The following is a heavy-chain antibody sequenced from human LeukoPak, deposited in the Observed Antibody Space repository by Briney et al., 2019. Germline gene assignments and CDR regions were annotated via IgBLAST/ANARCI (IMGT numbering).Heavy chain of an antibody. J-gene: IGHJ4*02. CDR2: INPNSGGT. CDR1: GYTFTGYY. V-gene: IGHV1-2*02. Sequence: GASVKVSCKASGYTFTGYYMHWVRQAPGQGPEWMGWINPNSGGTNYAQKFQGRVTMTRDTSISTAYMELSRLRSDDTAVYYCARDRAAAGSPPFDYWGQGTLVTVSS. CDR3: ARDRAAAGSPPFDY. D-gene: IGHD6-13*01.